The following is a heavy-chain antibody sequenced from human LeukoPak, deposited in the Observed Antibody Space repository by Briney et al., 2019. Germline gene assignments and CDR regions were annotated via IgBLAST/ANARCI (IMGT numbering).Heavy chain of an antibody. J-gene: IGHJ4*02. CDR1: GYTFTDYY. CDR3: ARDLSLGIGYNSDFDY. CDR2: INPNSGAT. V-gene: IGHV1-2*02. D-gene: IGHD5-24*01. Sequence: GASVKVSCKASGYTFTDYYMHWVRQAPGQGLEWMGWINPNSGATNYAQSFQGRVTMTRDTSISTAYMELSSLRSDDTAVYYCARDLSLGIGYNSDFDYWGQGTLVTVSS.